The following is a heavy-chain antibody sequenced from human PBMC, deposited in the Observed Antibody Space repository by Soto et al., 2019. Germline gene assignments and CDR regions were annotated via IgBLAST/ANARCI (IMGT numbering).Heavy chain of an antibody. CDR2: IRSSGGST. CDR1: GFTFSDYA. Sequence: EAQLLESGGDLVQPGGSLRLSCAASGFTFSDYAMGWVRQAPGKGLEWVSSIRSSGGSTYYADSVRGRFTISRDNSKNTLYLQMNSLRADDTAVYHCAKDESGYHGSETYGWFDPWGQGTLVTVSS. J-gene: IGHJ5*02. D-gene: IGHD3-22*01. V-gene: IGHV3-23*01. CDR3: AKDESGYHGSETYGWFDP.